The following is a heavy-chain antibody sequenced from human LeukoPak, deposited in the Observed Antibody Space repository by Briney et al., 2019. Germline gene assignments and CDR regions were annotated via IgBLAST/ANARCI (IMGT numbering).Heavy chain of an antibody. J-gene: IGHJ4*02. CDR1: GYTFTSYY. V-gene: IGHV1-2*02. Sequence: ASVKVSCKASGYTFTSYYIHWVRQAPGQGLEWMGWINPNSGGTNYAQKFQGRVTMTRDTSISTAYMELSRLRSDDTAVYYCARDRGYYYDSSGYYYFDYWGQGTLVTVSS. CDR2: INPNSGGT. CDR3: ARDRGYYYDSSGYYYFDY. D-gene: IGHD3-22*01.